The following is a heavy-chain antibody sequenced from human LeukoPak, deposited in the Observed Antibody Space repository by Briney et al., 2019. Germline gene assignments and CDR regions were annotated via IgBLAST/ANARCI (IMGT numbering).Heavy chain of an antibody. D-gene: IGHD3-10*02. V-gene: IGHV3-30*09. CDR2: ISYDGSNK. J-gene: IGHJ6*04. CDR1: GFIFSSYA. CDR3: AELGITMIGGV. Sequence: GSLRLSCAASGFIFSSYAMHWVRQAPGKGLEWVAVISYDGSNKYYADSVKGRFAISRDNAKNSLYLQMNSLRAEDTAVYYCAELGITMIGGVWGKGTTVTISS.